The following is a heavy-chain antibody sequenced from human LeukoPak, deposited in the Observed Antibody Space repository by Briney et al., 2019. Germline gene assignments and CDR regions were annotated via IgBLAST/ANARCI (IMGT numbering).Heavy chain of an antibody. D-gene: IGHD3-22*01. CDR1: GDSISSSNW. J-gene: IGHJ4*02. CDR3: AREGRRGGGYYYSLHHYFDY. CDR2: IYHSGST. Sequence: PSETLSLTCAVSGDSISSSNWWSWDRQPPGKGLEWIGEIYHSGSTNYNPSLKSRVTISVDTSKNQFSLKLSSVTAADTAVYYCAREGRRGGGYYYSLHHYFDYWGQGTLITVSS. V-gene: IGHV4-4*02.